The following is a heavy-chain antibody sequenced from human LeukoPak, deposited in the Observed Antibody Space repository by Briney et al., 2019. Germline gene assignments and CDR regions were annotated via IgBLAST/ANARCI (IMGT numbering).Heavy chain of an antibody. D-gene: IGHD3-3*01. CDR1: GLTFSSSW. CDR3: AKRPYDFWSGRLGWFDS. V-gene: IGHV3-23*01. CDR2: ISGSGNRT. J-gene: IGHJ5*01. Sequence: PGGSLRLSCAVSGLTFSSSWMDWVRQAPGKGLEWVSSISGSGNRTYYIDSVKGRFTISRDNSKNTLFLQMNSLRAEDTAIYYCAKRPYDFWSGRLGWFDSWGQGTLVTVFS.